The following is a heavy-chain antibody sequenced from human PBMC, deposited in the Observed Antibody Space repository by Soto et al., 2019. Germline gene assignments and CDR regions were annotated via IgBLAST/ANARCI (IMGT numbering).Heavy chain of an antibody. J-gene: IGHJ4*02. Sequence: QVQLVQSGAEVKKPGASVKVSCKASGYTFTSYGISWVRQAPGQGLEWMGWISAYNGNTNYAQKLQGRVTMTTDTSTSTAYMELKSLRTDGTAVYYWSGSPPTVNYRRPFDHWGQGTPVTVSS. V-gene: IGHV1-18*01. CDR3: SGSPPTVNYRRPFDH. CDR1: GYTFTSYG. D-gene: IGHD4-4*01. CDR2: ISAYNGNT.